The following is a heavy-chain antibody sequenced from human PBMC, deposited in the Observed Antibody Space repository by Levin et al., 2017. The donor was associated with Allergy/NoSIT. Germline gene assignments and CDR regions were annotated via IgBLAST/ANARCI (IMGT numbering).Heavy chain of an antibody. D-gene: IGHD3-16*02. CDR1: GGSISSSSYY. V-gene: IGHV4-39*02. Sequence: SETLSLTCTVSGGSISSSSYYWGWIRQPPGKGLEWIGSIYYSGSTYYNPSLKSRVTISVDTSKNQFSLKLSSVTAADTAVYYCARDHDYVWGSYRPCFDYWGQGTLVTVSS. CDR2: IYYSGST. J-gene: IGHJ4*02. CDR3: ARDHDYVWGSYRPCFDY.